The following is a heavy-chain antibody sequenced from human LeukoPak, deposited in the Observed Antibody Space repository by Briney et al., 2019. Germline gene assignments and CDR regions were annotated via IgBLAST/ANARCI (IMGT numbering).Heavy chain of an antibody. D-gene: IGHD1-26*01. Sequence: GGSLRLSCVASGFTFSSCAMSWVRQAPGKGLEWVSAIDVGGGNTYYADSVKGRFTFSRDNFKSTLHLQMNSLRAEDTAVYYCAKADTGGNYFDHWGQGTLVTVSS. J-gene: IGHJ4*02. CDR1: GFTFSSCA. CDR3: AKADTGGNYFDH. V-gene: IGHV3-23*01. CDR2: IDVGGGNT.